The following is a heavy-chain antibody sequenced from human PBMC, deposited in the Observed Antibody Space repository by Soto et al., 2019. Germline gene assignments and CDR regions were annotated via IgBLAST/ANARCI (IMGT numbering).Heavy chain of an antibody. CDR1: GFTFSSYA. CDR3: ARGYDFWSGYYLISSY. D-gene: IGHD3-3*01. V-gene: IGHV3-30-3*01. CDR2: ISYDGSNK. Sequence: PGGSLRLSCAASGFTFSSYAMHWVRQAPGEGLEWVAVISYDGSNKYYADSVKGRFTISRDNSKNTLYLQMNSLRAEDTAVYYCARGYDFWSGYYLISSYWGQGTLVTVSS. J-gene: IGHJ4*02.